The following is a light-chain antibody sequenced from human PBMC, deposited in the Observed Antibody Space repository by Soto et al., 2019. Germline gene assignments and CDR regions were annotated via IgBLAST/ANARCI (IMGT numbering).Light chain of an antibody. CDR3: QQYGTSPLT. CDR2: GAS. J-gene: IGKJ4*01. V-gene: IGKV3-20*01. CDR1: QSVSSSY. Sequence: EIVLTQSPGTLSLSPGERATLSCRASQSVSSSYLAWYQQKPGQAPRLLIYGASSRATGIPDRFSGSGSGTDFTLTISRPEPEDFAVYYCQQYGTSPLTSGGGTKVEIK.